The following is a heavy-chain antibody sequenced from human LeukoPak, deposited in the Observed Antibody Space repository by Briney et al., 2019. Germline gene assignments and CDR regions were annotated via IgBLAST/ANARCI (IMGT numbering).Heavy chain of an antibody. Sequence: SETLSLTCTVSGGSISSYYWSWIRQPPGKGLEWIGYIYYSGSTNYNPSLKSRVTMSVDTSKNQFSLKVSSVTAADTAVYYCARVFDSGSQAYFYYMDVWGKGTTDTISS. CDR1: GGSISSYY. D-gene: IGHD3-10*01. V-gene: IGHV4-59*01. CDR2: IYYSGST. J-gene: IGHJ6*03. CDR3: ARVFDSGSQAYFYYMDV.